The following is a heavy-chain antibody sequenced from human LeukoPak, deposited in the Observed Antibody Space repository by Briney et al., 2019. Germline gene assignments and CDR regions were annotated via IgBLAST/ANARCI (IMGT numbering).Heavy chain of an antibody. CDR1: GFTFNNYA. J-gene: IGHJ4*02. CDR2: ISSSSSYI. CDR3: ARSGWFGELGFDY. V-gene: IGHV3-21*01. D-gene: IGHD3-10*01. Sequence: PGGSLRLSCAASGFTFNNYAMTWVRQAPGTGLEWVSSISSSSSYIYHADSVKGRFTFSRDNAKNSLYLQMNSLRAEDTAVYYCARSGWFGELGFDYWGQGTLVTVSS.